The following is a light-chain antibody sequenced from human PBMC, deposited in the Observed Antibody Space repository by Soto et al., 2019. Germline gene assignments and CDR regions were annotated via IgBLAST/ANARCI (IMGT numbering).Light chain of an antibody. Sequence: QSVLTQPPSASGSPGQSVTISCTGTSSDVGGYNYVSWYQQHPGKAPKLMIYDVTKRPSGVPDRFSGSKSGSTASLTVSGLQAEDEANYYCSSYAGSNNLVFGGGTQLTVL. CDR1: SSDVGGYNY. J-gene: IGLJ2*01. CDR3: SSYAGSNNLV. CDR2: DVT. V-gene: IGLV2-8*01.